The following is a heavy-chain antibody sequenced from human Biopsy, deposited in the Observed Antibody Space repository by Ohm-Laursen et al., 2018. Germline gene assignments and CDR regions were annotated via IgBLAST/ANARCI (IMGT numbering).Heavy chain of an antibody. CDR2: IYTSGSP. CDR1: GGSINNYY. CDR3: ARGTGRYYVYGAFDI. V-gene: IGHV4-4*07. D-gene: IGHD1-26*01. Sequence: GTLSLTCPVSGGSINNYYWSWIRQPAGKGLEWIGRIYTSGSPNYNLSLESRVTMSVDTSKNQFSLNLRSVTAADTAVYYCARGTGRYYVYGAFDIWGQGTVVTVSS. J-gene: IGHJ3*02.